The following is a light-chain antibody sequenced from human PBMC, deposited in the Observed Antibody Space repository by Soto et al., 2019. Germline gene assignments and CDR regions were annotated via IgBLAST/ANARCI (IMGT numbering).Light chain of an antibody. CDR3: TAWDDSLNGVL. CDR2: SSI. CDR1: SSNIGSNT. V-gene: IGLV1-44*01. Sequence: QSVLTQPPSASGTPGQRVTISCSGSSSNIGSNTVNWYRKFPGTAPKLLIYSSILRPSGVPDRFSGSKSGTSASLAISGLQSEDEADYYCTAWDDSLNGVLFGGGTKVTVL. J-gene: IGLJ2*01.